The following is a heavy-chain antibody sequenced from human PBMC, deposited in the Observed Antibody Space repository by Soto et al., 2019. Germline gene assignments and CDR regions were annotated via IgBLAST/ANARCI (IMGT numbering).Heavy chain of an antibody. CDR1: GGSFSGYY. Sequence: QVQLQQWGAGLLKPSETLSLTCAVYGGSFSGYYWSWIRQPPGKGLEWIGEINHSGSTNYNPSLKSRVTISVDPSKNQFSLKLSSVTAADTAVYYCAGSSLGGELQEDKSYYVDYWGQGTLVTVSS. V-gene: IGHV4-34*01. CDR2: INHSGST. J-gene: IGHJ4*02. CDR3: AGSSLGGELQEDKSYYVDY. D-gene: IGHD1-7*01.